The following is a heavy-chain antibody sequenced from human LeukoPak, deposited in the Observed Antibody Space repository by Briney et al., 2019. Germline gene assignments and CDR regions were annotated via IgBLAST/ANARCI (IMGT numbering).Heavy chain of an antibody. V-gene: IGHV1-18*01. D-gene: IGHD3-9*01. CDR1: GYTFTSYG. J-gene: IGHJ4*02. CDR2: ISAYNGNT. Sequence: ASVKVSCKASGYTFTSYGISWVRQAPGQGLEWMGWISAYNGNTNYAQKLQGRVTMTRDTSTSTVYMELSSLRSEDTAVYYCASGLVYDILTGYKPIDYWGQGTLVTVSS. CDR3: ASGLVYDILTGYKPIDY.